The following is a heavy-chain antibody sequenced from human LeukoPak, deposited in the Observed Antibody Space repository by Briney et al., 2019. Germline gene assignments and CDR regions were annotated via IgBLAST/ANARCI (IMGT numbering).Heavy chain of an antibody. V-gene: IGHV4-39*01. CDR2: IYYSGST. D-gene: IGHD1-26*01. CDR3: ARLVGAATDPFDY. CDR1: GGSISSRSYC. J-gene: IGHJ4*02. Sequence: SETLSLTCTVSGGSISSRSYCWGWIRQPPGKGLEWIASIYYSGSTYYNPSLKSRVTISIDTSKNQFSVKLSSVTAADTAVYYCARLVGAATDPFDYWGQGTLVTVSS.